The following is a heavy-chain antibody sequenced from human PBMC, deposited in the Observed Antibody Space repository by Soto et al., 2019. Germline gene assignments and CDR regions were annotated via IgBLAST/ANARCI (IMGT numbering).Heavy chain of an antibody. CDR1: GGSTGSNRYY. D-gene: IGHD3-3*01. V-gene: IGHV4-39*01. J-gene: IGHJ4*02. CDR3: ARQSSAYDFWGGSCSADDAC. CDR2: IYYSGNT. Sequence: SETLSLTCTVSGGSTGSNRYYWGWIRQPPGKGLEWIGSIYYSGNTYYSPSLKSRVLISIDTSKNQFSLKLTSVTAADTAVYFCARQSSAYDFWGGSCSADDACWGQGTLVTVSS.